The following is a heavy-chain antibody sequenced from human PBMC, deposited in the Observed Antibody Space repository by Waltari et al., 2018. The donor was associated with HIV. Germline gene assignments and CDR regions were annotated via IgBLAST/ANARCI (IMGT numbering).Heavy chain of an antibody. CDR3: ARGGGSYLHFFDY. Sequence: EVQLVESGGGLIQPGGSLRLSCAASGFTVSSNYMTWVRQAPGKGLEWVSVLYSGYTKYYADSVKGRFAISRDNSKNTLYLQMNSLRAEDTAVYYCARGGGSYLHFFDYWGQGTLVTVSS. CDR1: GFTVSSNY. D-gene: IGHD1-26*01. CDR2: LYSGYTK. J-gene: IGHJ4*02. V-gene: IGHV3-53*01.